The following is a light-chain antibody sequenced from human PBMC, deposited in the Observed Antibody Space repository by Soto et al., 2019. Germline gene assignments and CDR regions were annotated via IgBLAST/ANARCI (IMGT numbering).Light chain of an antibody. CDR3: QQYNSYSVT. CDR1: QSISSW. J-gene: IGKJ4*01. V-gene: IGKV1-5*03. CDR2: KAS. Sequence: DIQMTQSPSTLSASVGDRVTITSLASQSISSWLAWYQQKPGKAPKLLIYKASSLESGVPSRFSGSGSGTEFTLTISSLQPDDFATYYCQQYNSYSVTFGGGTKVDIK.